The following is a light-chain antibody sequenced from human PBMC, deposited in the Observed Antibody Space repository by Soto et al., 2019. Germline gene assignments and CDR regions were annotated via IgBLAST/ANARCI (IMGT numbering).Light chain of an antibody. CDR2: AAS. Sequence: DIQVTQSPSSLSASVGDRVTITCRANEGINNHLAWYQQKAGKVPKLLIYAASSMQSGVSSRFSGSGSGTDFTLTISSLRPEDVATYYCQRYNSAPPTFGQGTKVDIK. V-gene: IGKV1-27*01. J-gene: IGKJ1*01. CDR3: QRYNSAPPT. CDR1: EGINNH.